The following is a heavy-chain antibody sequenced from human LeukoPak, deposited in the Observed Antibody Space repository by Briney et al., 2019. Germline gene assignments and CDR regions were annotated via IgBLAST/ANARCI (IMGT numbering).Heavy chain of an antibody. CDR2: IYYSGST. CDR3: ASLSRGFDY. D-gene: IGHD3-22*01. J-gene: IGHJ4*02. Sequence: PSGTLSLTCTVSGGSISSYYWSWIRQPPGKGLEWIGHIYYSGSTNYNPSLKSRVTISVDTSKNQFSLKLSSVTAADTAVYYCASLSRGFDYWGQGTLVTVSS. V-gene: IGHV4-59*08. CDR1: GGSISSYY.